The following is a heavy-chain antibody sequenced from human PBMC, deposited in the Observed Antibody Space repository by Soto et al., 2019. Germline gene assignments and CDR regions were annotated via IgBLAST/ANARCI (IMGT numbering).Heavy chain of an antibody. D-gene: IGHD6-13*01. CDR1: GFTFSSYA. Sequence: GGSLRLSCAASGFTFSSYAMHWVRQAPGKGLEWVAVISYDGSNKYYADSVKGRFTISRDNSKNTLYLQMNSLRAEDTAVYYCARDSGLAAAALGGWFDPWGQGTLVTVSS. J-gene: IGHJ5*02. CDR2: ISYDGSNK. V-gene: IGHV3-30-3*01. CDR3: ARDSGLAAAALGGWFDP.